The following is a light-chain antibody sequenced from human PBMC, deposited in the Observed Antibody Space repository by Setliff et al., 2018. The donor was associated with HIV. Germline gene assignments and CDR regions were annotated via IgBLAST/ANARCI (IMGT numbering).Light chain of an antibody. V-gene: IGLV2-23*01. CDR3: CSNTGSNTYV. CDR1: SGDVGRYNL. CDR2: QAS. J-gene: IGLJ1*01. Sequence: QSALTQPASVSGSPGQSITTSCTGTSGDVGRYNLVSWYQQQPGKPPKLMIYQASKRPSGVSNRFSGPKSGNTASLTISGLQAEDEADYYCCSNTGSNTYVFGTGTKVTVL.